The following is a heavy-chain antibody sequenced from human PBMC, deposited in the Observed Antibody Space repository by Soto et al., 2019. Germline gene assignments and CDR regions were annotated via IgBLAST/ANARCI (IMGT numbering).Heavy chain of an antibody. CDR2: VSGSGHNT. CDR3: ASTPWYYEENRYFDY. CDR1: GFTFSSYA. V-gene: IGHV3-23*01. D-gene: IGHD1-7*01. Sequence: GGSLRLSCAASGFTFSSYAMSWVRQAPGKGLEWVSTVSGSGHNTYDADSVKGRFTISRDYSKSTLFLQMKNLRVDDTAVYYCASTPWYYEENRYFDYWGRGTLVAVSS. J-gene: IGHJ4*02.